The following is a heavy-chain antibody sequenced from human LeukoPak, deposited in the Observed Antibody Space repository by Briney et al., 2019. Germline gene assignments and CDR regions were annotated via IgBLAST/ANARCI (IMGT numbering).Heavy chain of an antibody. CDR1: GFTFSNYA. CDR2: ISGSGGST. J-gene: IGHJ3*02. Sequence: GGSLRLSCGASGFTFSNYAMSWVRQAPGKGLEWVSAISGSGGSTYFADSVKGRLTISRDNSKNILYLQMNSLRAEDTAVYYCARSLTTAMVPRDAFDIWGQGTMVTVSS. CDR3: ARSLTTAMVPRDAFDI. V-gene: IGHV3-23*01. D-gene: IGHD5-18*01.